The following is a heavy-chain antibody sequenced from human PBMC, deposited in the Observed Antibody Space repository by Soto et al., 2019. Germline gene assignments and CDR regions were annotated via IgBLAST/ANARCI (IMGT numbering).Heavy chain of an antibody. V-gene: IGHV1-2*02. D-gene: IGHD3-22*01. Sequence: QVQVEQSGAEVKKPGASVKVSCKTSGYTFSDYYMHWVRQAPGQGLEWMGWINPNSGNTDYAQKFRGKFTMTRDTSITTAYMELTSLRSDDTAIYYCARDPRGYSNWFDPWGQGTLVTVSS. J-gene: IGHJ5*02. CDR1: GYTFSDYY. CDR2: INPNSGNT. CDR3: ARDPRGYSNWFDP.